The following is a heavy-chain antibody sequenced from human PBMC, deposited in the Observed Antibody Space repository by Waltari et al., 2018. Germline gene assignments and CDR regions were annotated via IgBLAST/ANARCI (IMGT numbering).Heavy chain of an antibody. Sequence: QVQLVQSGAEVKKPGASVKVSCKASGYTFTSYEINWVRQATGQGLEWMGWMNPNSGNTGYAQKFQGRVTITRNTSISTAYMELSSLRSEDTAVYYCARGTGYYDSSGYHLFDYWGQGTLVTVSS. CDR2: MNPNSGNT. V-gene: IGHV1-8*03. CDR1: GYTFTSYE. D-gene: IGHD3-22*01. J-gene: IGHJ4*02. CDR3: ARGTGYYDSSGYHLFDY.